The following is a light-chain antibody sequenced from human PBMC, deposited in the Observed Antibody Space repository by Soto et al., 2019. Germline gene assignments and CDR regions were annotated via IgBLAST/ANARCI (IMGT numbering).Light chain of an antibody. CDR3: SSYTSSRTPFV. J-gene: IGLJ1*01. CDR1: SSDVGGYNY. CDR2: EVS. V-gene: IGLV2-14*01. Sequence: QSALTQPASVSGSPGQSITISCTGTSSDVGGYNYVSWYQQHPGKAPKLMIYEVSNRTSGVSNRFSGSKSGNTASLTISGLQAEDEADYYCSSYTSSRTPFVFGTGTKLTVL.